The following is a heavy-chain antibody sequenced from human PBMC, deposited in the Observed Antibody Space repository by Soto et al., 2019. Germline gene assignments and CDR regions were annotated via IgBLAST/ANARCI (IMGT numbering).Heavy chain of an antibody. CDR3: ARGRSITMMPQH. CDR1: GFTFSSYS. D-gene: IGHD3-22*01. CDR2: ISSSSSYI. Sequence: GGSLRLSCAASGFTFSSYSMNWVRQAPGKGLEWVSSISSSSSYIYYADSVKGRFTISRDNAKNSLYLQMNSLRAEDTAVYYCARGRSITMMPQHWGQGTLVTVSS. V-gene: IGHV3-21*01. J-gene: IGHJ1*01.